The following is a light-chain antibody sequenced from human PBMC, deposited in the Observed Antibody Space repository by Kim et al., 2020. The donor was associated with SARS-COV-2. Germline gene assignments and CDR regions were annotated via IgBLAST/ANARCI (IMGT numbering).Light chain of an antibody. CDR2: GAS. CDR3: QQYSNWPRT. V-gene: IGKV3-15*01. Sequence: ETVMTQSPATLSVSPGERATLSCRASQSVSSSLAWYQQKPGQAPRLLIYGASTRATDIPARFSGSGSGTEFTLTISSLQSEDCAVYYCQQYSNWPRTFGQGTKVDIK. CDR1: QSVSSS. J-gene: IGKJ1*01.